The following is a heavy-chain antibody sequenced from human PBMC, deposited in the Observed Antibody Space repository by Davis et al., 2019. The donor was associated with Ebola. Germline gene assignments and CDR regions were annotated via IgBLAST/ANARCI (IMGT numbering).Heavy chain of an antibody. Sequence: GSLRLSCAVSGGSIRSSNWWSWVRQPPGKGLEWIGEIYHSGSTNYNPSLKSRVTISVDKSKNQFSLKLSSVTAADTAVYYCARDLSGYYFDYWGQGTLVTVSS. CDR3: ARDLSGYYFDY. CDR1: GGSIRSSNW. CDR2: IYHSGST. V-gene: IGHV4-4*02. J-gene: IGHJ4*02. D-gene: IGHD3-22*01.